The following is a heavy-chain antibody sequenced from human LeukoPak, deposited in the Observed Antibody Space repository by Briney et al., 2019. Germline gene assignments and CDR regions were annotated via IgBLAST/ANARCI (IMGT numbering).Heavy chain of an antibody. Sequence: GGSLRLSCTASGFTFSSYWMDWVRQAPGKGLEWVANIKQDGSEKYYVDSVKGRFTISRDNAKNSLYLQMNSLGAEDTAVYYCARDRDWYSFDSWGQGTPVTVSS. CDR1: GFTFSSYW. CDR3: ARDRDWYSFDS. D-gene: IGHD6-19*01. J-gene: IGHJ4*02. CDR2: IKQDGSEK. V-gene: IGHV3-7*03.